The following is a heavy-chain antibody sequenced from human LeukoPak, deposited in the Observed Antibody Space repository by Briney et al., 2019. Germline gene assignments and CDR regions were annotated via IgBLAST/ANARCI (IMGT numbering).Heavy chain of an antibody. D-gene: IGHD6-19*01. Sequence: GGSLRLSCAVSGFTIGNHGMHWVRQAPGKGQEWVAMISHDGKSQYYVDSEKGRLTISRDNTYNTLYLQMNRLRVEDTGVYYCAKDWGGSGWYNWFDPWGQGTLVTVSS. J-gene: IGHJ5*02. CDR3: AKDWGGSGWYNWFDP. CDR2: ISHDGKSQ. CDR1: GFTIGNHG. V-gene: IGHV3-30*18.